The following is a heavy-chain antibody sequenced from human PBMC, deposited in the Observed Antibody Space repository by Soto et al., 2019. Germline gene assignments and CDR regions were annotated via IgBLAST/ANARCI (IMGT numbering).Heavy chain of an antibody. CDR2: ISSSSSYI. J-gene: IGHJ6*02. D-gene: IGHD3-3*01. V-gene: IGHV3-21*01. Sequence: GGSLRLSCAASGFTFSSYSMNWVRQAPGKGLEWVASISSSSSYIYYAESVKGRFTISRDNAKNSLYLQMNSLRAEDTAVYYCARATIFHGMDVWGQGT. CDR3: ARATIFHGMDV. CDR1: GFTFSSYS.